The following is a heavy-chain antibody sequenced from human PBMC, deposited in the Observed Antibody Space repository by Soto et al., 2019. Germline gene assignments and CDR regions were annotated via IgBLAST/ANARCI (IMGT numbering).Heavy chain of an antibody. CDR3: AKYGGNYSSGWYGNWFDP. CDR2: ISGSGGST. J-gene: IGHJ5*02. D-gene: IGHD6-19*01. Sequence: EVQLLESGGGLVQPGGSLRLSCAASGFTCSSYAMSWVRQAPGKGLEWVSAISGSGGSTYYADSVKGRFTISRDNSKNTLYLQMNSLRAEDTAVYYCAKYGGNYSSGWYGNWFDPWGQGTLVTVSS. V-gene: IGHV3-23*01. CDR1: GFTCSSYA.